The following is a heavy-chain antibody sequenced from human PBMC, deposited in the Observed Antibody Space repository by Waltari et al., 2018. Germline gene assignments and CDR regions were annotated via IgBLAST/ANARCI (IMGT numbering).Heavy chain of an antibody. D-gene: IGHD1-26*01. CDR3: ARDGLGAPPGDDY. J-gene: IGHJ4*02. Sequence: EVQLLESGGDLVEPGGSLRISCEASGFTFFYHTMNWVRQAPGKGLEWVSAIKGNGVDTYYADSVRGRFTVSRDNSQYALYLHMTDLRAEDTAVYFCARDGLGAPPGDDYWGRGTLVTVSS. V-gene: IGHV3-23*01. CDR1: GFTFFYHT. CDR2: IKGNGVDT.